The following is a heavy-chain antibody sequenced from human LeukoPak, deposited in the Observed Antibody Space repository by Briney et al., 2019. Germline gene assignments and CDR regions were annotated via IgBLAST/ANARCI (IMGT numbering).Heavy chain of an antibody. V-gene: IGHV4-34*01. D-gene: IGHD6-13*01. Sequence: SETLSLTCAVYGGSFSGYYWNWIRQPPGKGLEWIGEINHSGSTNYNPSLKSRVTISVDTSKNQFSLKLSSVTAADTAVYYCASHSSSWYMYFQHWGQGTLVTVSS. CDR2: INHSGST. CDR3: ASHSSSWYMYFQH. J-gene: IGHJ1*01. CDR1: GGSFSGYY.